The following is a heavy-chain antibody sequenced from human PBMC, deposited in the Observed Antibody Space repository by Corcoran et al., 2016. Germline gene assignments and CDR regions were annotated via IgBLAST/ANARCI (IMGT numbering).Heavy chain of an antibody. D-gene: IGHD2-15*01. CDR3: ARGSCSGGSFDYYCGMDV. CDR2: IIPIFGTA. Sequence: QVQLVQSGAEVKKPGSSVKVSCKASGGTFSSYAISWVRQAPGPGLEWMGGIIPIFGTANYAQKFQGRVTITADESTSTAYMVLSSLRSEDTAVYYCARGSCSGGSFDYYCGMDVWGQGTTGTVSS. V-gene: IGHV1-69*01. J-gene: IGHJ6*02. CDR1: GGTFSSYA.